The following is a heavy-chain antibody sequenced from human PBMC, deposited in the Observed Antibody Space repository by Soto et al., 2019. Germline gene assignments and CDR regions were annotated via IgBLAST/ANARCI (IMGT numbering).Heavy chain of an antibody. CDR1: GFTFSHYW. J-gene: IGHJ4*02. Sequence: EVQLVESGGGLVQPGGSLRLSCAASGFTFSHYWMTWVRQAPGKGLEWVANMKEDGSDKNYVDSVKGRFTISRDNAKNSLYLEMNSLRAEDTAMYYCARGGSESDYWGQGTLVPVSS. V-gene: IGHV3-7*01. D-gene: IGHD3-16*01. CDR3: ARGGSESDY. CDR2: MKEDGSDK.